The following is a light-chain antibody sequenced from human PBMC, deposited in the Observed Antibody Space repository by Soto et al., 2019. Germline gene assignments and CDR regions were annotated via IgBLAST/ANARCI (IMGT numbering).Light chain of an antibody. CDR2: GVT. CDR1: SSDIGAYNY. Sequence: QSALTQPRSVSGSPGQSVTISCTGTSSDIGAYNYVSWYQQYPGKAPKLMIYGVTNRPSGVSNRFSGSKTGNTASLTISGLQAEDEADYYCFSHRSGDSHVFGTGTKLTVL. V-gene: IGLV2-14*01. J-gene: IGLJ1*01. CDR3: FSHRSGDSHV.